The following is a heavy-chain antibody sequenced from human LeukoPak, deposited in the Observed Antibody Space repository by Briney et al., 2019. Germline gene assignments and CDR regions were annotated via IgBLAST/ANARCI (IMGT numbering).Heavy chain of an antibody. J-gene: IGHJ4*02. V-gene: IGHV1-2*02. Sequence: ASVKVSCKASGYTFTGYYMYWVRQAPGQGLEWTGFLNPNTGGTSYAQKFQARVTMTRDTSISTAYMELSGLRSDDTAVYYCARRYDFWSGYPTAFDYWGQGTLVTVSS. CDR3: ARRYDFWSGYPTAFDY. D-gene: IGHD3-3*01. CDR1: GYTFTGYY. CDR2: LNPNTGGT.